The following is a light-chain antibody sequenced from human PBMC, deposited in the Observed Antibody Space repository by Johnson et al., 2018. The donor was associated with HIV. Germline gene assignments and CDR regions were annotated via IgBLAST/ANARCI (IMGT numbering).Light chain of an antibody. CDR2: EVN. Sequence: QFVLTQPPSVSAAPGQTVNISCSGNVSNIESYFVSWYQQLPGAAPTLLIYEVNKRPSGIPDRFSGSKSGATATLGITGLQTGDEADYYCGIWDASLSPLYVFGTGTTITVL. CDR1: VSNIESYF. V-gene: IGLV1-51*02. CDR3: GIWDASLSPLYV. J-gene: IGLJ1*01.